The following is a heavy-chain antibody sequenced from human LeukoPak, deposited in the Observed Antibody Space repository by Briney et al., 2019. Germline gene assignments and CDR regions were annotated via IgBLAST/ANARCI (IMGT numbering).Heavy chain of an antibody. J-gene: IGHJ5*02. D-gene: IGHD3-3*01. CDR2: VYHSGST. CDR1: GSSISDNYY. Sequence: SETLSLTCTIFGSSISDNYYWGWIRRPPGKGLEWIGSVYHSGSTYYNPSLKSRVTLSVYTSNNHSSLKLRSVTAADTAVYYCARHNYYHFWSTLNWFDPWGQGTLVTVSS. V-gene: IGHV4-38-2*02. CDR3: ARHNYYHFWSTLNWFDP.